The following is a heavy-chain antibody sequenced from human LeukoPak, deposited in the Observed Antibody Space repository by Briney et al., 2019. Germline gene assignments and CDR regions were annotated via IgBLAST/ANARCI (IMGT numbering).Heavy chain of an antibody. V-gene: IGHV1-3*01. Sequence: ASVKVSCKASGYTFTSYAMHWVRQAPGQRLEWMGWINAGNGNTKYSQKSQGRVTITRDTSASTAYMELSSLRSEDTAVYYCARVYRYSSGWYYFDYWGQGTLVTVSS. J-gene: IGHJ4*02. D-gene: IGHD6-19*01. CDR2: INAGNGNT. CDR1: GYTFTSYA. CDR3: ARVYRYSSGWYYFDY.